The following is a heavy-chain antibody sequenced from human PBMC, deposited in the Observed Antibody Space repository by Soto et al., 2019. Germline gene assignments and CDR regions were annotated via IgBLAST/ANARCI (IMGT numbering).Heavy chain of an antibody. CDR2: INAGNGNT. V-gene: IGHV1-3*01. Sequence: GASVKVSCKASGYTFTSYAMPWVRQAPGQRLEWMGWINAGNGNTKYSQKFQGRVTITRDTSASTAYMELSSLRSEDTAVYYCARGMETAMDTYYYYGMDVWGQGTLVTVSS. CDR3: ARGMETAMDTYYYYGMDV. D-gene: IGHD5-18*01. J-gene: IGHJ6*02. CDR1: GYTFTSYA.